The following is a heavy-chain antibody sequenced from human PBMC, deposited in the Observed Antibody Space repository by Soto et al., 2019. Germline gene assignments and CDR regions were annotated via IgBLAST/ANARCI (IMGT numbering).Heavy chain of an antibody. V-gene: IGHV1-69*01. D-gene: IGHD1-1*01. CDR3: AGKTGINGRAFDG. Sequence: QVQLLQSGAEVKKPGSSVKVSCKASGDTFSTYGITWVRQAPGQGLEWMGGIIPIFGTSNYAQKFQGRVTITADESTTTAYMELNSLISEDTGVYYCAGKTGINGRAFDGWGRGTLVTVSS. CDR2: IIPIFGTS. CDR1: GDTFSTYG. J-gene: IGHJ3*01.